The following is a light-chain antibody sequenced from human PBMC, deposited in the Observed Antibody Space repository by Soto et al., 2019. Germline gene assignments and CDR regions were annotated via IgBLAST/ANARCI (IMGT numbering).Light chain of an antibody. J-gene: IGLJ3*02. V-gene: IGLV4-69*01. Sequence: QPVLTQPPSASASLGASVKLTCTLSSGHNSYAIAWHQQQPEKGPRYLMKLNSDGSHSKGDGIPDRFSGSSAGAERYLTISSLQSEDEADYYCQTWSTDIRVFGGGTKHTLL. CDR2: LNSDGSH. CDR3: QTWSTDIRV. CDR1: SGHNSYA.